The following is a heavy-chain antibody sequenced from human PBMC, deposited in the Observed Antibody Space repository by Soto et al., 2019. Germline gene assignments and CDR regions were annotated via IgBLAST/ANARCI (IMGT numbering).Heavy chain of an antibody. CDR1: GFTFSSYW. D-gene: IGHD2-2*01. CDR2: IKQDGSEN. CDR3: ARTRARGGTSHLYYFDY. V-gene: IGHV3-7*01. J-gene: IGHJ4*02. Sequence: EVQLVESGGGLVQPGGSLRLSCAASGFTFSSYWMSWVRQAPGKGLEWVANIKQDGSENYYVDSVKGRFTISRDNAKNSLYLQMNSLRAEDTAVYYCARTRARGGTSHLYYFDYWGQGTLVTVSS.